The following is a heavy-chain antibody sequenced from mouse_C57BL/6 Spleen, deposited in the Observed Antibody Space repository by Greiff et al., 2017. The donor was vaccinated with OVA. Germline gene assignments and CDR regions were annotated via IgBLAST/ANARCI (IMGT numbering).Heavy chain of an antibody. J-gene: IGHJ4*01. CDR2: ISYDGSN. V-gene: IGHV3-6*01. D-gene: IGHD2-4*01. CDR3: ARYDYDDAMDY. Sequence: EVQRVESGPGLVKPSQSLSLTCSVTGYSITSGYYWNWIRQFPGNKLEWMGYISYDGSNKYNPSLKNRISITRDTSKNQFFLKLNSVTTEDTATYYCARYDYDDAMDYWGQGTSVTVSS. CDR1: GYSITSGYY.